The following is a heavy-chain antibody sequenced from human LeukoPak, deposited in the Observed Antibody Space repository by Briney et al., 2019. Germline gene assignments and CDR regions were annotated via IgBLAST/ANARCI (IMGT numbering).Heavy chain of an antibody. CDR2: INPNSGGT. J-gene: IGHJ4*02. V-gene: IGHV1-2*02. Sequence: ASVKVSCKASGYTFTGYYMHWVRQAPGQGLEWMGWINPNSGGTSYAQKFQGRVTMTRDTSISTAYMELSRLRSDDTAVYYCARLLRPGGEVGYWGQGTLVTVSS. CDR3: ARLLRPGGEVGY. CDR1: GYTFTGYY. D-gene: IGHD3-16*01.